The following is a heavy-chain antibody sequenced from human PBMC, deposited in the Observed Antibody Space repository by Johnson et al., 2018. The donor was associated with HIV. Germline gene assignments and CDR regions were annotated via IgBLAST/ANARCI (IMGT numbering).Heavy chain of an antibody. V-gene: IGHV3-66*01. Sequence: VQLVESGGGLVQRGGSLRLSCEASGFTLGSYDMHWVRQAAGKGLEWVSVIYSGGTTYYADSVKGRFTISRDTSENTVYLQMNSLRPDDTAVYYCVRDTLAWGLIPPIGGFDIWGQGTMVTVSS. CDR2: IYSGGTT. D-gene: IGHD2-8*01. CDR1: GFTLGSYD. J-gene: IGHJ3*02. CDR3: VRDTLAWGLIPPIGGFDI.